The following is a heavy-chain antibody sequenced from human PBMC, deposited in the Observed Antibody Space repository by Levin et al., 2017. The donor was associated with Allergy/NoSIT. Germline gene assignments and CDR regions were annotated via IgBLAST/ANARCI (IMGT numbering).Heavy chain of an antibody. D-gene: IGHD3-9*01. CDR3: ARSPFGGEDYGILTGYSYLDH. CDR1: GGSVSSDTYY. CDR2: IYSGGST. Sequence: PSETLSLTCTVSGGSVSSDTYYWSWIRQPPGKGLEWLGCIYSGGSTKYNPSLKSRVTISVDTSKNRFSLNLTSVTAADTAVYYCARSPFGGEDYGILTGYSYLDHWGQGALVTVSS. V-gene: IGHV4-61*01. J-gene: IGHJ4*02.